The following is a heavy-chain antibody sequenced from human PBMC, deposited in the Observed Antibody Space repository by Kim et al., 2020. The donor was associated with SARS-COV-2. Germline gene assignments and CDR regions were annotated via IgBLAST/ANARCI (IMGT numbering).Heavy chain of an antibody. J-gene: IGHJ6*01. CDR3: AKEYRRGSYLSGGMDV. CDR1: GITFSSYG. D-gene: IGHD3-16*01. Sequence: GGSLRLSCAASGITFSSYGIHWVRQAPGRGLEWVAVISNDGSHQFYADSVKGRFTISRDNSRNTVYLQINSLRAEDTATYSCAKEYRRGSYLSGGMDVWG. V-gene: IGHV3-30*18. CDR2: ISNDGSHQ.